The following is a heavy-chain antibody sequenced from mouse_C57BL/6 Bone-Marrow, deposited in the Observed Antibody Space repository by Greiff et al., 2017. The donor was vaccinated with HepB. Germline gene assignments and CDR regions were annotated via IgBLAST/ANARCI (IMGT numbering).Heavy chain of an antibody. V-gene: IGHV5-6*01. Sequence: EVQRVESGGDLVKPGGSLKLSCAASGFTFSSYGMSWVRQTPDKRLEWVATISSGGSYTYYPDSVKGRFTISRDNAKNTLYLQMSSLKSEDTAMYYCARQGYGNYLAWFAYWGQGTLVTVSA. J-gene: IGHJ3*01. CDR1: GFTFSSYG. CDR3: ARQGYGNYLAWFAY. D-gene: IGHD2-1*01. CDR2: ISSGGSYT.